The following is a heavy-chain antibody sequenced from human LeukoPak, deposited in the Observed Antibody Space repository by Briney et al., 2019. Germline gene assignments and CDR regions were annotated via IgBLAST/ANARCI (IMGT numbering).Heavy chain of an antibody. Sequence: SGGSLRLSCAASGFTFSSYGMHWVRQAPGKGLEWVAVISYDGSNKYYADSVKGRFTISRDNAKNSLYLQMNSLRAEDTAVYYCARVGLRYSYGSWGQGTLVTVSS. J-gene: IGHJ4*02. CDR3: ARVGLRYSYGS. CDR2: ISYDGSNK. D-gene: IGHD5-18*01. CDR1: GFTFSSYG. V-gene: IGHV3-30*03.